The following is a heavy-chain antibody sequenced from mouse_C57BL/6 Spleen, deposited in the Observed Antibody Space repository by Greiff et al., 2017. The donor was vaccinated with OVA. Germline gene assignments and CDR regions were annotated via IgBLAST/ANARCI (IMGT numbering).Heavy chain of an antibody. V-gene: IGHV1-55*01. Sequence: VQLQQPGAELVKPGASVKMSCKASGYTFTSYWITWVKQRPGQGLEWIGDIYPGSGSTNYNEKFKSKATLTVDTSSSTAYMQLSSLTSEDSAVYYCAGYYGSSYDWYFDVWGTGTTVTVSS. CDR1: GYTFTSYW. J-gene: IGHJ1*03. CDR2: IYPGSGST. CDR3: AGYYGSSYDWYFDV. D-gene: IGHD1-1*01.